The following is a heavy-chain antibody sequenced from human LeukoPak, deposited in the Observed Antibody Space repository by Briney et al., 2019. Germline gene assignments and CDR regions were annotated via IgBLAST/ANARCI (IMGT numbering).Heavy chain of an antibody. J-gene: IGHJ4*02. D-gene: IGHD3-22*01. V-gene: IGHV4-59*01. CDR3: ARARWGYDSSGYLGANYYFDY. CDR1: GGSISSYY. Sequence: SETLSLTCTVSGGSISSYYWSWIRQPPGKGLEWIGYIYYSGSTNYNPPLKSRVTISVDTSKNQFSLKLSSVTAADTAVYYCARARWGYDSSGYLGANYYFDYWGQGTLVTVTS. CDR2: IYYSGST.